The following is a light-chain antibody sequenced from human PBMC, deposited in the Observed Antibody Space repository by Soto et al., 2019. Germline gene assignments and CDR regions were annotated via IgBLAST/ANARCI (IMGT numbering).Light chain of an antibody. CDR1: NIDVCGYNY. Sequence: QSVLTQPPSASGSPGQSVTISCTGTNIDVCGYNYVAWYQQHPGTAPKVIIYEVTKRPSGVPDRFIGSKSGNTASLTISGLQAEDEADYFCSSYASNTIVFVFGTGTKVTVL. V-gene: IGLV2-8*01. J-gene: IGLJ1*01. CDR3: SSYASNTIVFV. CDR2: EVT.